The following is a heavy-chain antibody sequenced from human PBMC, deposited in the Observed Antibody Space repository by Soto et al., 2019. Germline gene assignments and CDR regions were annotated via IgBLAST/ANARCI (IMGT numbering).Heavy chain of an antibody. CDR1: GFTFSDYG. V-gene: IGHV3-33*01. CDR3: AGINYDIFTGYFSDY. Sequence: QVQLVESGGGVVQPGRSLRLSCAASGFTFSDYGMHWVHQAPGKGLEWVALIWHDGSNEYYADSVKGRFTISRDNSKNTLSLQMNSLRAEDTAVYYCAGINYDIFTGYFSDYWGQGTLVTVSS. CDR2: IWHDGSNE. D-gene: IGHD3-9*01. J-gene: IGHJ4*02.